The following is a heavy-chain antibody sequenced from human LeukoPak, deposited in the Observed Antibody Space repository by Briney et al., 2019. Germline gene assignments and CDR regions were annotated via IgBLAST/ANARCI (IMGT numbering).Heavy chain of an antibody. V-gene: IGHV3-20*04. Sequence: GGSLRLSCAASGFTFDDYGMSWVRRAPGKGLEWVSGINWNGGSTGYADSVKGRFTISRDNAKNSLYLQMNSLRAEDTALYYCARDRTITMIVVGDAFDIWGQGTMVTVSS. D-gene: IGHD3-22*01. CDR3: ARDRTITMIVVGDAFDI. CDR1: GFTFDDYG. J-gene: IGHJ3*02. CDR2: INWNGGST.